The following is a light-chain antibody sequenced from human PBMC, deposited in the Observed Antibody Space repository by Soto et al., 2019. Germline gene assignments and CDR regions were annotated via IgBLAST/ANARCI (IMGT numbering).Light chain of an antibody. CDR3: SSYAGSSARVV. V-gene: IGLV2-23*01. CDR1: STDFENYNL. CDR2: EGT. J-gene: IGLJ2*01. Sequence: QSALTQPASVSGSPGQSITISCTRSSTDFENYNLVSWYQHCPDKAPKLIIYEGTKRPSEISDRFSGSESDTTASLIISGLQPEDEDDYYCSSYAGSSARVVFGGGPQLTVL.